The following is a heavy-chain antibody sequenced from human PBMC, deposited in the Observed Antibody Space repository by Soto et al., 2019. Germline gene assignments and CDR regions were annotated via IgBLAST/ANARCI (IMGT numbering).Heavy chain of an antibody. D-gene: IGHD3-16*01. J-gene: IGHJ6*02. CDR3: AIDSVVTSFSYYYGMDV. CDR1: GYTFTSYA. Sequence: ASVKVSCKASGYTFTSYAMHWVRQAPGQRLEWMGWINAGNSNTKYSQKFQGRVTITRDTSASTAYMELSSLRSEDTAVYYCAIDSVVTSFSYYYGMDVWGQGTTVTVSS. V-gene: IGHV1-3*01. CDR2: INAGNSNT.